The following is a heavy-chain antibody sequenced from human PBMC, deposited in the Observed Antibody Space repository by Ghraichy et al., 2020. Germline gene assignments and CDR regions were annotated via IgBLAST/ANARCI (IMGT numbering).Heavy chain of an antibody. J-gene: IGHJ4*02. D-gene: IGHD5-12*01. CDR2: IKHDGSER. V-gene: IGHV3-7*03. Sequence: GGSLRLSCAASGFTFRSYWMTWVRQAPGKGLEWVANIKHDGSERYHADSVKGRFTISRDDAKSSLYLQMNSLRVEDTAVYYGARQGYGVPFDYWGQGTLVTVSS. CDR3: ARQGYGVPFDY. CDR1: GFTFRSYW.